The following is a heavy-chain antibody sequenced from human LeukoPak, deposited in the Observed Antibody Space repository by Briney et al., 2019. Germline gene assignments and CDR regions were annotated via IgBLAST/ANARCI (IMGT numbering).Heavy chain of an antibody. V-gene: IGHV1-2*02. J-gene: IGHJ4*02. Sequence: ASVKVSCKASGYTFNGYYLHWVRQAPGQGLEWMGWINPHNGDTNYAQKFQGRVTMTRDTSITTAYMELSSLKSDDTAVYYCATVRDIVVGGGPYYFDYWGQGTLVTVSS. D-gene: IGHD2-15*01. CDR3: ATVRDIVVGGGPYYFDY. CDR2: INPHNGDT. CDR1: GYTFNGYY.